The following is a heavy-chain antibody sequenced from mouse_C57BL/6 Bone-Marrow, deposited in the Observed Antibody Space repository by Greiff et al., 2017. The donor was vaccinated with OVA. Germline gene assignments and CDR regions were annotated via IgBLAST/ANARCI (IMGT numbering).Heavy chain of an antibody. D-gene: IGHD1-1*01. CDR3: ARSHYYGSSPDWFAY. CDR1: GYSFTGYY. V-gene: IGHV1-42*01. J-gene: IGHJ3*01. CDR2: INPSTGGT. Sequence: EVKLMESGPELVKPGASVKISCKASGYSFTGYYMNWVKQSPEKSLEWIGEINPSTGGTTYNQKFKAKATLTVDKSSSTAYMQLKSLTSEDSAVYYCARSHYYGSSPDWFAYWGQGTLVTVSA.